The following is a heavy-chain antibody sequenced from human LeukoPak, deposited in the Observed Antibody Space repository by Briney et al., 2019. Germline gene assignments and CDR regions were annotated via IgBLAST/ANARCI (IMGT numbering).Heavy chain of an antibody. J-gene: IGHJ4*02. V-gene: IGHV1-69*04. CDR1: GGTFSSYA. CDR3: ARPSSSGWYGHYFDY. CDR2: IIPILGIA. Sequence: ASVKVSCKASGGTFSSYAISWVRQAPGQGREWMGRIIPILGIANYAQKFQGRVTITADKSTSTAYMELSSLRSEDTAVYYCARPSSSGWYGHYFDYWGQGTLVTVSS. D-gene: IGHD6-19*01.